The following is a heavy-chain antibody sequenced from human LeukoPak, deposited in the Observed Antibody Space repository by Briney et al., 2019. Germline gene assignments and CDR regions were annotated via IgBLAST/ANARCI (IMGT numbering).Heavy chain of an antibody. CDR1: GYTFTAYY. CDR2: IIPILGIA. Sequence: SVKVSCKASGYTFTAYYLHWVRQAPGQGLEWMGRIIPILGIANYAQKFQGRVTITADKSTSTAYMELSSLRSEDTAVYYCARVGLYSSFDYWGQGTLVTVSS. D-gene: IGHD6-13*01. J-gene: IGHJ4*02. CDR3: ARVGLYSSFDY. V-gene: IGHV1-69*04.